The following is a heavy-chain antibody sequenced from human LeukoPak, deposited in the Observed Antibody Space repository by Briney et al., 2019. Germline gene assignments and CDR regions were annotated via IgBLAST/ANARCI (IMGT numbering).Heavy chain of an antibody. V-gene: IGHV3-23*01. CDR2: ISGGGDIT. CDR1: GFNFANHA. Sequence: GGSLRLACAASGFNFANHAMSWVRQTPGKGLEWVSAISGGGDITYYADSVTGRFTISRDNSKDTLFLQMHSLRPGDTAVYYCVREDTPATANYWGQGTLVTISS. D-gene: IGHD2-21*02. J-gene: IGHJ4*02. CDR3: VREDTPATANY.